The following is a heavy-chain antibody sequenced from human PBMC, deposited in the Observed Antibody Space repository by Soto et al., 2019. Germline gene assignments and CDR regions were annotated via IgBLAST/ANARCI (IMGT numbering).Heavy chain of an antibody. Sequence: QVQLQESGPGLVKPSQTLSLTCTVSGGSISSGGYYWSWIRQHPGKGLEWIGYIYYSGSTYYNPSLKSRVTISVDTSKNQFSLKLSSVTAADTAVYYCVRAYCSGGSCYSSYYGMDVWGQGTTVTVSS. V-gene: IGHV4-31*03. J-gene: IGHJ6*02. CDR2: IYYSGST. CDR1: GGSISSGGYY. CDR3: VRAYCSGGSCYSSYYGMDV. D-gene: IGHD2-15*01.